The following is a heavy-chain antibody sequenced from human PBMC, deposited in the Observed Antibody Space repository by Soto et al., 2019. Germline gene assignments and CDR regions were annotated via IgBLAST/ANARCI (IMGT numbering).Heavy chain of an antibody. D-gene: IGHD2-2*01. Sequence: QITLKESGPTLVKPTQTLTLTCTFSGFSLSTSGVGVGWIRQPPGKALEWLALIYWDDDKRYSPSLKRRLTITKDTSNNQVALTMTNMDPVDTATYYCAHSQIVVVPAAASHWFDPWGQGTLVTVSS. CDR1: GFSLSTSGVG. J-gene: IGHJ5*02. V-gene: IGHV2-5*02. CDR2: IYWDDDK. CDR3: AHSQIVVVPAAASHWFDP.